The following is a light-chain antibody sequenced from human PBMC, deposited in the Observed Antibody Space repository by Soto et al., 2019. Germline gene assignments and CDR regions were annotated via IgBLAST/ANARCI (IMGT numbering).Light chain of an antibody. V-gene: IGLV4-69*01. CDR1: SGHNNYA. CDR3: QTWDTGISVV. CDR2: LNNDGSH. J-gene: IGLJ2*01. Sequence: QPVLTQSPSASASLGASVKLTCTLSSGHNNYAIAWHQQQPEKGPRYLMKLNNDGSHSKGDGIPDRFSGSSSGAERYLTISSLQSEDESDYYCQTWDTGISVVFGGGTKLTVL.